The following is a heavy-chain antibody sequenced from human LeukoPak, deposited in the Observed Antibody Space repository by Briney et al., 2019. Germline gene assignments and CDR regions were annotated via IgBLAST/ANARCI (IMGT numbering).Heavy chain of an antibody. D-gene: IGHD1-26*01. CDR2: ISSSSSTI. Sequence: GGSLRLSCAASGFTFSSYSMNWVRQAPGKGLEWVSYISSSSSTIYYADSVKGRFTISRDNAKNSLYLQVNSLRAEDTAVYYCAREDSGSYGDYWGQGTLVTVSS. V-gene: IGHV3-48*01. CDR3: AREDSGSYGDY. J-gene: IGHJ4*02. CDR1: GFTFSSYS.